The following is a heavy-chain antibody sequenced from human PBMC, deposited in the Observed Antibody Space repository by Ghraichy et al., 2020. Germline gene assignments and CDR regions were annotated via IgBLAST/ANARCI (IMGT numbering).Heavy chain of an antibody. J-gene: IGHJ4*02. Sequence: SETLSLTCTVSGGSISSSSYYWGWIRQPPGKGLEWIGSIYYSGSTYYNPSLKSRVTISVDTSKNQFSLKLSSVTAADTAVYYCARLPLADYWGQGTLVTVSS. CDR3: ARLPLADY. V-gene: IGHV4-39*01. CDR1: GGSISSSSYY. CDR2: IYYSGST.